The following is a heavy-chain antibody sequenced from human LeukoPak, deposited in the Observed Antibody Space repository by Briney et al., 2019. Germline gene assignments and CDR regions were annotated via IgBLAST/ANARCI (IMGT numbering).Heavy chain of an antibody. V-gene: IGHV3-21*01. CDR1: GFTFSSYS. CDR2: ISSSSSYI. Sequence: GGSLRLSCAASGFTFSSYSMNWVRQAPGKGLEWVSSISSSSSYIYYADSVKGRFTISRDNAKNSLYLQMISLRVEDTAIYYCARDGVGSYDHFDYWGQGTLVTVSS. D-gene: IGHD1-26*01. J-gene: IGHJ4*02. CDR3: ARDGVGSYDHFDY.